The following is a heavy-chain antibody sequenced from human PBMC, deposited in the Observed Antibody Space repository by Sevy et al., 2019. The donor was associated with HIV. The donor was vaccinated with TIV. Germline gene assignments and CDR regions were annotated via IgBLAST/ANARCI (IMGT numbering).Heavy chain of an antibody. V-gene: IGHV3-21*01. CDR1: GFTFSSYS. Sequence: GGSQRLSCAASGFTFSSYSMNWVRQAPGKGLEWVSSISSSSSYIYYADSVKGRFTISRDNAKNSLYLQMNSLRAEDTAVYYCARVGSYDFWSGYPTYYFDYWGQGTLVTVSS. CDR2: ISSSSSYI. D-gene: IGHD3-3*01. J-gene: IGHJ4*02. CDR3: ARVGSYDFWSGYPTYYFDY.